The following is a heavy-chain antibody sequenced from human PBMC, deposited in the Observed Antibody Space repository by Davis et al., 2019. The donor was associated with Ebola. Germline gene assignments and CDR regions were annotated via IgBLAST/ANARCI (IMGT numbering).Heavy chain of an antibody. CDR2: INPSGGST. CDR3: ARDGVVTAIPHYYYGMDV. Sequence: ASVKVSCKASGYTFTSYYMHWVRQAPGQGLEWMGIINPSGGSTSYAQKFQGRVTMTRDTSTSTVYMELSSLRSEDTAVYYCARDGVVTAIPHYYYGMDVWGQGTTVTVSS. CDR1: GYTFTSYY. J-gene: IGHJ6*02. D-gene: IGHD2-21*02. V-gene: IGHV1-46*01.